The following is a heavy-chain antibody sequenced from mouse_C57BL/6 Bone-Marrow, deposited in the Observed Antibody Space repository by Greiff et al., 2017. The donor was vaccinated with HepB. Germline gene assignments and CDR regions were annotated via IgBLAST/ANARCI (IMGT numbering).Heavy chain of an antibody. CDR1: GFTFSDYG. J-gene: IGHJ1*03. CDR2: ISSGRSTI. D-gene: IGHD1-1*01. Sequence: DVMLVESGGGLVKPGGSLKLSCAASGFTFSDYGMHWVRQAPEKGLEWVAYISSGRSTIYYADTVKGRFTISRANAKNTLFLQMTSLRSEDTAMYYCARRYYGSSYYWYFDVWGTGTTVTVSS. CDR3: ARRYYGSSYYWYFDV. V-gene: IGHV5-17*01.